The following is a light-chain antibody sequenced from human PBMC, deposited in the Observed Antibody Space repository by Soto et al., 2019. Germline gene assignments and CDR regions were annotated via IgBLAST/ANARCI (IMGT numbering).Light chain of an antibody. CDR1: QGIRND. CDR3: LQDYIYPWT. J-gene: IGKJ1*01. Sequence: AIQMTQSPSSLSASVGDRVTITCRASQGIRNDLGWYQQKPGKAPNLLIYAASSLQSGVPSRFSGSGSRTDFTLTISSLQPEDFATYYCLQDYIYPWTFGQGTKVEIK. V-gene: IGKV1-6*01. CDR2: AAS.